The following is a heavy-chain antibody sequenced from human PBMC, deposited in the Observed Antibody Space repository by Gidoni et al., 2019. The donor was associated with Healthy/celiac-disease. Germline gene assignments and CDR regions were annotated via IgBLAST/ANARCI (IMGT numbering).Heavy chain of an antibody. CDR3: ARFGYDSSGYDY. CDR1: GLTFSSYD. Sequence: EVQLVESGGGWVQPGGSLRLSCAASGLTFSSYDMHWVRQATGKGLEWVSAIGTAGDTYYPGSVKGRFTISRENAKNSLYLQMNSLRAGDTAVYYCARFGYDSSGYDYWGQGTLVTVSS. V-gene: IGHV3-13*01. D-gene: IGHD3-22*01. CDR2: IGTAGDT. J-gene: IGHJ4*02.